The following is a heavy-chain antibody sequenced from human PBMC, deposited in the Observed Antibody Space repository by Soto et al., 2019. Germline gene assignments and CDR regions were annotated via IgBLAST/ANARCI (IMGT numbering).Heavy chain of an antibody. J-gene: IGHJ4*02. CDR2: MNPNSGNT. V-gene: IGHV1-8*01. CDR1: GYTFTSYD. CDR3: ARFLDTAMVTAEIDY. D-gene: IGHD5-18*01. Sequence: ASVKVSCKASGYTFTSYDINWVRQATGQGLEWMGWMNPNSGNTGYAQKFQGRVTMTTDTSTSTAYMELRSLRSDDTAVYYCARFLDTAMVTAEIDYWGQGTLVTVSS.